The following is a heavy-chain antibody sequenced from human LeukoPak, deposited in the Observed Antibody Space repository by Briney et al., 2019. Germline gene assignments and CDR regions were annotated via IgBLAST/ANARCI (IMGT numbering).Heavy chain of an antibody. CDR3: AQNWNLDS. D-gene: IGHD1-1*01. J-gene: IGHJ4*02. Sequence: GGSLRLSCAASGFTFSSYAMSWVRQAPGKGLEWVSAISGSGGSTYYADSVKGRFTISRDNSKNTLYLQMSSLRVEDTAIYYCAQNWNLDSWGQGTLVTVSS. CDR1: GFTFSSYA. V-gene: IGHV3-23*01. CDR2: ISGSGGST.